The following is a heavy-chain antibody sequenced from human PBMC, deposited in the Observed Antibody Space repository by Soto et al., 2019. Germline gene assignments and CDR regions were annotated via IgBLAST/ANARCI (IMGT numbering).Heavy chain of an antibody. V-gene: IGHV3-23*01. CDR3: AESWFGRYCSSTSCVHFDY. Sequence: EVQVLESGGGLVQPGGSLRLSCVASGFTFTTYAMTWVRQAPGKGLEWVSSISGSGGSTHYADAVKGPFIISRDNSKTTLYLKTNGLRAKGTAIYYCAESWFGRYCSSTSCVHFDYWGQGTLVTVSS. CDR1: GFTFTTYA. D-gene: IGHD2-2*01. J-gene: IGHJ4*02. CDR2: ISGSGGST.